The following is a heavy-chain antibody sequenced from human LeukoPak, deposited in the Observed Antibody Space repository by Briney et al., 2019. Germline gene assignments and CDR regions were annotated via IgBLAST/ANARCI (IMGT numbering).Heavy chain of an antibody. CDR1: GFTFSDYY. CDR2: ISSSGSTI. CDR3: AKDYRRITMIALISDAFDI. V-gene: IGHV3-11*04. J-gene: IGHJ3*02. D-gene: IGHD3-22*01. Sequence: GGSLRLSCAASGFTFSDYYMSWIRQAPGKGLEWVSYISSSGSTIYYADSVKGRFTISRDNSKNTLYLQMNSLRAEDTAVYYCAKDYRRITMIALISDAFDIWGQGTMVTVSS.